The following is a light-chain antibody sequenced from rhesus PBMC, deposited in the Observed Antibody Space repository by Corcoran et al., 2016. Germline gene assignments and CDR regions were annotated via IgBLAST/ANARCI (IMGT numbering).Light chain of an antibody. J-gene: IGKJ4*01. CDR3: MQNSNWPLT. V-gene: IGKV3-24*03. CDR1: QSVSSS. CDR2: GAS. Sequence: EIVMTQSPATLSLSPGERATLSCRASQSVSSSLAWYQQKPGQAPRLLIYGASIRATGIPDRFSGSGSGTEFTLTISSLETEDVGVYYCMQNSNWPLTFGGGTKVEIK.